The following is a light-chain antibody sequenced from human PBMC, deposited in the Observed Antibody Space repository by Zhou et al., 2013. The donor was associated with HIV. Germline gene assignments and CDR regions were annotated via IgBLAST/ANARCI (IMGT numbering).Light chain of an antibody. V-gene: IGKV1-5*03. J-gene: IGKJ4*01. Sequence: DIQMTQSPSTLSASVGDRVTITCRASQTIGSWLAWYQQKPGKAPNLLIYKASNLESGVPSRFSGSGSGTEFTLTISSLQPDDFATYYCQQYTNWPLTFGGGTKVEIK. CDR2: KAS. CDR3: QQYTNWPLT. CDR1: QTIGSW.